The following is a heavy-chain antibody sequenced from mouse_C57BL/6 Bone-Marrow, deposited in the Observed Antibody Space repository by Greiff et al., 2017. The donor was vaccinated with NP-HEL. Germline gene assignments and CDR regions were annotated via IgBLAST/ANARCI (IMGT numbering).Heavy chain of an antibody. CDR1: GYTFTSYW. J-gene: IGHJ3*01. V-gene: IGHV1-74*01. D-gene: IGHD2-13*01. CDR3: AIEGCDDGMAY. Sequence: QVQLQQPGAELVKPGASVKVSCKASGYTFTSYWMHWVKQRPGQGLEWIGRIHPSDSDTNYNQKFKGKATFTVDKSSSTAYMQLSSLTSEDSAVSYCAIEGCDDGMAYWGQGTLVTVSS. CDR2: IHPSDSDT.